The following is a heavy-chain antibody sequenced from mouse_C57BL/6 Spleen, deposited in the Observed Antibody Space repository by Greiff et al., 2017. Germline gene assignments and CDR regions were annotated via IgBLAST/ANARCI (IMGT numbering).Heavy chain of an antibody. CDR1: GYTFTDYN. V-gene: IGHV1-22*01. CDR3: ARYRGRGNYYAMDY. CDR2: INPNNGGT. Sequence: EVQLQESGPELVKPGASVKMSCKASGYTFTDYNMHWVKQSHGKSLEWIGYINPNNGGTSYNQKFKGKATLTVNKSSSTAYMELRSLTSEDSAVYYCARYRGRGNYYAMDYWGQGTSVTVSS. J-gene: IGHJ4*01.